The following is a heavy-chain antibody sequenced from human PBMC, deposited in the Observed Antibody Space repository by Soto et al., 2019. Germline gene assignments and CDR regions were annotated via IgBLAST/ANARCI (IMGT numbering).Heavy chain of an antibody. Sequence: GASVKVSCKASGGTFSSYAISWVRQAPGQGLEWMGGIIPIFGTANYAQKFQGRVTITADKSTSTAYMELSSLRSEDTAVYYCASKEGAGYYYYGMDAWGQGTTVTVSS. V-gene: IGHV1-69*06. CDR2: IIPIFGTA. CDR3: ASKEGAGYYYYGMDA. CDR1: GGTFSSYA. J-gene: IGHJ6*02.